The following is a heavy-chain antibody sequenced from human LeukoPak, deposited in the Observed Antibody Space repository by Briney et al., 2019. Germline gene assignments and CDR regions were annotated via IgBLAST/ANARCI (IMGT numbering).Heavy chain of an antibody. CDR3: GSFRGYSS. Sequence: GASVKVSCKASGYTFTSYDINWVRQATGQGLEWMGWMNPNSGNTGYAQQFQGRLTMTRDTSISTAYMELSSLRSEDTAVYYCGSFRGYSSWGQGTLVTVSS. CDR1: GYTFTSYD. D-gene: IGHD5-18*01. V-gene: IGHV1-8*01. J-gene: IGHJ4*02. CDR2: MNPNSGNT.